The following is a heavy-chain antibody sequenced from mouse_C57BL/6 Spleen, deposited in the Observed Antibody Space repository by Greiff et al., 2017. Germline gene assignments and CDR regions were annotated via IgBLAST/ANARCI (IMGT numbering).Heavy chain of an antibody. CDR2: INPNNGGT. V-gene: IGHV1-26*01. J-gene: IGHJ2*01. CDR1: GYTFTDYY. Sequence: VQLQQSGPELVKPGASVKISCKASGYTFTDYYMNWVKQSHGKSLEWIGDINPNNGGTSYNQKFKGKATLTVDKSSSTAYMELRSLTSEDAAVYYCAREDYYGGYWGQGTTLTVSS. CDR3: AREDYYGGY. D-gene: IGHD1-1*01.